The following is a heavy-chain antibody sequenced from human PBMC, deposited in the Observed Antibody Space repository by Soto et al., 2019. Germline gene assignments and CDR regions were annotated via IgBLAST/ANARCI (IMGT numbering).Heavy chain of an antibody. Sequence: GGSLRLSCAASGFTFSSYGMHWVRQAPGKGLEWVAVISYDGSNKYYADSAKGRFTISRDNSKNTLYLQMNSLRAEDTAVYYCAKDPQSLRYCSGGSCLLFDYWGQGTLVTVSS. CDR1: GFTFSSYG. CDR2: ISYDGSNK. D-gene: IGHD2-15*01. J-gene: IGHJ4*02. CDR3: AKDPQSLRYCSGGSCLLFDY. V-gene: IGHV3-30*18.